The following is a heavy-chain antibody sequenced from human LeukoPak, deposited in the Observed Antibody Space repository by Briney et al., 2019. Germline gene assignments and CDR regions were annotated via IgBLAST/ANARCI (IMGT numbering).Heavy chain of an antibody. J-gene: IGHJ4*02. Sequence: ASLKVSCKASGGTFSSYAISWVRQAPGQGLEWMGGIIPIFGTANYAQKFQGRVTITTDESTSAAYMELSSLRSEDTAVYYCARGAYDFWSGYYPTNYFDYWGQGTLVTVSS. CDR1: GGTFSSYA. CDR2: IIPIFGTA. D-gene: IGHD3-3*01. V-gene: IGHV1-69*05. CDR3: ARGAYDFWSGYYPTNYFDY.